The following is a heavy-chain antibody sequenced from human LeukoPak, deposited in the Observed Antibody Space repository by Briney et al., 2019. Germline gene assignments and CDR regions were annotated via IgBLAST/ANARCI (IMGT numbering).Heavy chain of an antibody. Sequence: GGSLRLSCAASGFTFSRYWVSWVRQAPGKGLEWVANIKQDGSEKYYVESVKGRFTISRGNAKNSLYLQMNSLRAEDTAVYYCARAGGSFWGQGTLVTVSS. D-gene: IGHD1-26*01. V-gene: IGHV3-7*01. CDR3: ARAGGSF. CDR2: IKQDGSEK. J-gene: IGHJ1*01. CDR1: GFTFSRYW.